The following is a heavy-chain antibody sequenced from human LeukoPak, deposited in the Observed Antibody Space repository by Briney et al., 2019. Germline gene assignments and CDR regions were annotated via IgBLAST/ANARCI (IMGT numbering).Heavy chain of an antibody. CDR2: IGGSGDNT. V-gene: IGHV3-23*01. Sequence: GGSLRLSCAASGFTFSSYAMSWVRQAPGKGLEWVSGIGGSGDNTYYADSVKGRFTISRDNSKNTLYVQVNSLGTEDTAAYYCAKGSYYDSSGSFYFDYWSQGTLVTVSS. CDR3: AKGSYYDSSGSFYFDY. J-gene: IGHJ4*02. CDR1: GFTFSSYA. D-gene: IGHD3-22*01.